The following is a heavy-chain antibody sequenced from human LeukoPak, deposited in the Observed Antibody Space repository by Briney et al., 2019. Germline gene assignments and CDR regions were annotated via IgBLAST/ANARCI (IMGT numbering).Heavy chain of an antibody. Sequence: SETLSLTCAVYGGSFSGYYWSWIRQPPGKGLEWIGEINHSGSTNYNPSLKSRVTISVDTSKNQFSLKLSSVTAADTAVYYCARGRLECSGGSCYYPYFDYWGQGTLVTVSS. CDR2: INHSGST. V-gene: IGHV4-34*01. CDR3: ARGRLECSGGSCYYPYFDY. CDR1: GGSFSGYY. J-gene: IGHJ4*02. D-gene: IGHD2-15*01.